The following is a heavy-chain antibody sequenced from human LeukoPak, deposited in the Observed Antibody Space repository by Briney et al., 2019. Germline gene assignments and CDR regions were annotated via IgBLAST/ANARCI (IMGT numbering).Heavy chain of an antibody. CDR3: ARDFWNRGTEWYPNYFDY. CDR2: IIPIFGTA. D-gene: IGHD3-3*01. Sequence: GASAKVSCKASGGTFSSYAISWVRQAPGQGLEWMGGIIPIFGTANYAQKFQGRVTITTDESTSTAYMELSSLRSEDTAVYYCARDFWNRGTEWYPNYFDYWGQGTLVTVSS. J-gene: IGHJ4*02. V-gene: IGHV1-69*05. CDR1: GGTFSSYA.